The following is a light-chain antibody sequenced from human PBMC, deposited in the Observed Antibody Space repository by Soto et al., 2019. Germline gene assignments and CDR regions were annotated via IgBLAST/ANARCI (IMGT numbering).Light chain of an antibody. Sequence: EIELTQSPGTLSLSPDERATPPCRVSQTTSPKYVAWYQQRRGLAPKLLISGASSRATGIPDRFSGSGSGTDFTLTINRLEPEDFALYYCQQYGGSPITFGQGTRLEIK. CDR2: GAS. CDR3: QQYGGSPIT. V-gene: IGKV3-20*01. CDR1: QTTSPKY. J-gene: IGKJ5*01.